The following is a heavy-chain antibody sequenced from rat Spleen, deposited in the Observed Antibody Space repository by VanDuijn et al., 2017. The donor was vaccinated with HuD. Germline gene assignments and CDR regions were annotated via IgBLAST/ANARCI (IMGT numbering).Heavy chain of an antibody. D-gene: IGHD1-2*01. V-gene: IGHV5S23*01. CDR1: GFTFSDCY. CDR2: ITNASGRT. J-gene: IGHJ3*01. CDR3: TRAGYYSSYRDDWFAY. Sequence: EVQLVESGGGLVQPGRSLKLSCAASGFTFSDCYMAWVRQAPGKGLEWVASITNASGRTYYPDSVKGRFTISRDTAQNTLYLQMNSLRSEDTATYYCTRAGYYSSYRDDWFAYWGQGTLVTVSS.